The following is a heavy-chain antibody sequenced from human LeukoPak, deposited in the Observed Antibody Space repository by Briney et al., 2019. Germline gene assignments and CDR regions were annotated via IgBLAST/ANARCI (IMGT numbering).Heavy chain of an antibody. CDR1: GGTFSSYA. D-gene: IGHD3-22*01. CDR3: ARTEQENYYDSSGYYY. V-gene: IGHV1-69*01. CDR2: IIPIFGTA. J-gene: IGHJ4*02. Sequence: GSSVKASCKASGGTFSSYAISWVRQAPGQGLGWMGGIIPIFGTANYAQKFQGRVTITADESTSTAYMELSSLRSEDTAVYYCARTEQENYYDSSGYYYWGQGTLVTVSS.